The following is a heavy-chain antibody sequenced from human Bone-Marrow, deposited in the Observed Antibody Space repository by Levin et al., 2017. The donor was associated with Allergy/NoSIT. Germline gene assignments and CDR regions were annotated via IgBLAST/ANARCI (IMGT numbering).Heavy chain of an antibody. Sequence: GESLKISCAASGFTFSSYAMSWVRQAPGKGLEWVSTISTTGSITYYADSVKGRFTISRDNSKNTLYLQMNSLRAEDTAVYHCAKGGSTWRHFDYWGQGTLVTVSS. CDR2: ISTTGSIT. V-gene: IGHV3-23*01. D-gene: IGHD2-2*01. J-gene: IGHJ4*02. CDR3: AKGGSTWRHFDY. CDR1: GFTFSSYA.